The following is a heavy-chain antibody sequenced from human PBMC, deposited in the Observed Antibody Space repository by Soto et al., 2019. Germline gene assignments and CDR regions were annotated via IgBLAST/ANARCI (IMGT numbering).Heavy chain of an antibody. D-gene: IGHD3-3*01. J-gene: IGHJ5*02. CDR1: GFTFSNYW. V-gene: IGHV3-7*01. CDR2: IKGDGSER. CDR3: ATARHLGP. Sequence: EVQLVESGGDLVQPGGSLRLSCVASGFTFSNYWMSWARQAPGKGLEWVANIKGDGSERNYVDSVKGRFTISRDNAENSLYLQMDSMRAEDTAVYYCATARHLGPWGQGTLVTVSS.